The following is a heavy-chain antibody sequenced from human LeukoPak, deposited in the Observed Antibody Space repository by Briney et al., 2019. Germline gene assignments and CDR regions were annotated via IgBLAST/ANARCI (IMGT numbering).Heavy chain of an antibody. D-gene: IGHD3-16*01. CDR1: GFNFGSYS. CDR2: ISADSATT. Sequence: QAGGSLRLSCAASGFNFGSYSMTWVRQAPGKGLEWVSVISADSATTFYADSVKGRFTISRDNSKNSLYLQMNSLRTEDTALYYCAKDIGRRGYFDLWGRGTLVTVSS. CDR3: AKDIGRRGYFDL. J-gene: IGHJ2*01. V-gene: IGHV3-43*02.